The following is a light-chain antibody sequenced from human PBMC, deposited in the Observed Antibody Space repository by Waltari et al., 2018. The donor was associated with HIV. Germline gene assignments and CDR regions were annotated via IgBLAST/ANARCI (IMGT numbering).Light chain of an antibody. V-gene: IGKV3-15*01. J-gene: IGKJ5*01. Sequence: EIVMTQSPATLSVSPGERATLSCRASQSISSNLAWYQQKPGQAPRLLIYGASTRATDIPARFSGSGSGTEFTLTISSLQSEDFAVYYCQQRSNWAPTFGQGTRLDIK. CDR1: QSISSN. CDR3: QQRSNWAPT. CDR2: GAS.